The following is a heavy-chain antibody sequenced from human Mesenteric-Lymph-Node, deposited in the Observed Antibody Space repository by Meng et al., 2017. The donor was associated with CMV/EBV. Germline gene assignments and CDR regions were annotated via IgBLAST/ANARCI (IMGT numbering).Heavy chain of an antibody. Sequence: SETLSLTCTVSGGSISGYYWSWIRQPPGKGLEWIGYIYYSGSTNYSPSLKSRLTISVDTSRNQFSLRLRSVTAADTAVYYCARETYCTTPNCRGPNWFDPWGQGTLVTVSS. J-gene: IGHJ5*02. V-gene: IGHV4-59*01. CDR3: ARETYCTTPNCRGPNWFDP. D-gene: IGHD2-8*01. CDR2: IYYSGST. CDR1: GGSISGYY.